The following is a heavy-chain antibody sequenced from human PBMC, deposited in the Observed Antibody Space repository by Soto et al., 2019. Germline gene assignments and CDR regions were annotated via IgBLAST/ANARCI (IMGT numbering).Heavy chain of an antibody. CDR2: INPSDGNT. CDR3: ARDGTTYYYDSSGSNWFDP. J-gene: IGHJ5*02. CDR1: RYTFTNYA. Sequence: ASVKVSCKASRYTFTNYAIHWVRQAPGQRLEWMGRINPSDGNTRYSKKFQGRVTMTRDTSTSTVYMELSSLRSEDTAVYYCARDGTTYYYDSSGSNWFDPWGQGTLVTVSS. D-gene: IGHD3-22*01. V-gene: IGHV1-3*01.